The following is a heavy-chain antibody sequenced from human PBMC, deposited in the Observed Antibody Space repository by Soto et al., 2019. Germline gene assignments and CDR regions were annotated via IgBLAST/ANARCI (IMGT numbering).Heavy chain of an antibody. CDR3: ARHGLSGCSGGRCYSSFYYYGMDV. J-gene: IGHJ6*02. D-gene: IGHD2-15*01. Sequence: GASVKVSCKASGYTFTSYAMHWVRQAPGQRLEWMGWINAGNGNTKYSQKFQGRVTITRDTSASTAYMELSSLKASDTAIYYCARHGLSGCSGGRCYSSFYYYGMDVWGQGTTVTVSS. V-gene: IGHV1-3*01. CDR1: GYTFTSYA. CDR2: INAGNGNT.